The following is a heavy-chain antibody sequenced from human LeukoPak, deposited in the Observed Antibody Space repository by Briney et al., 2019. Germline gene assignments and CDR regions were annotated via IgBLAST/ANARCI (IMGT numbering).Heavy chain of an antibody. CDR2: ISAYNGNT. CDR1: GYTFTTYG. D-gene: IGHD6-13*01. J-gene: IGHJ4*02. Sequence: ASVKVSCKASGYTFTTYGISWVRQAPGQGLEWMGWISAYNGNTNYAQKLQGRVTMTTDTSTSTAYMELRSLRSDDTAVYYCARGTIAAAGHHHFDYWGQGTLVTVSS. CDR3: ARGTIAAAGHHHFDY. V-gene: IGHV1-18*01.